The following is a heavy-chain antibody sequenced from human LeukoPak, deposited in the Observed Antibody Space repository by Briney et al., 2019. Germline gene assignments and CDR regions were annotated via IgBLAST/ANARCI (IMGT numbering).Heavy chain of an antibody. D-gene: IGHD3-9*01. Sequence: PGGSLRLSCATSGFTFSTYGMHWVRQAPGKGLDWVAVIWNDGSKKYYADSVKGRFTISRDNSKNTLYLQMNSLRAEDTAVYYCAKVGDYDILTGYSYYFDYWGQGTLVTVSS. CDR3: AKVGDYDILTGYSYYFDY. CDR2: IWNDGSKK. CDR1: GFTFSTYG. J-gene: IGHJ4*02. V-gene: IGHV3-33*06.